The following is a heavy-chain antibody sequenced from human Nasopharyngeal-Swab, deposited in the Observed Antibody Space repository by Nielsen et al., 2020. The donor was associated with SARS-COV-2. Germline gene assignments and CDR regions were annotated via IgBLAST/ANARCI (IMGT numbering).Heavy chain of an antibody. D-gene: IGHD1-26*01. V-gene: IGHV3-21*01. CDR3: ARASGRGYYYYYGMDV. CDR2: ISSSSSYI. Sequence: RGSLRLSCAASGFTFSSYSMNWVRQAPGKGLEWVSSISSSSSYIYYADSVKGRFTISRDNAKNSLYLQMNSLRAEDTAVYYCARASGRGYYYYYGMDVWGQGTTVTVSS. J-gene: IGHJ6*02. CDR1: GFTFSSYS.